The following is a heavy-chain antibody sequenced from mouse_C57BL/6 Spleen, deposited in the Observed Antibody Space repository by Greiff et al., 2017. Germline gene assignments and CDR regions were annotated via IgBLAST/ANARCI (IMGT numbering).Heavy chain of an antibody. V-gene: IGHV3-6*01. CDR2: ISYDGSN. CDR1: GYSITSGYY. D-gene: IGHD1-2*01. CDR3: AREDYYGHYYAMDY. J-gene: IGHJ4*01. Sequence: EVQLQQSGPGLVKPSQSLSLTCSVTGYSITSGYYWNWIRQFPGNKLEWMGYISYDGSNNYNPSLKNRISITRDTSKNQFFLKLNSVTTEDTATYYCAREDYYGHYYAMDYWGQGTSVTVSS.